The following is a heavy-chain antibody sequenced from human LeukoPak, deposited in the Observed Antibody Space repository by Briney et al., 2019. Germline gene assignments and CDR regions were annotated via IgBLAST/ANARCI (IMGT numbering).Heavy chain of an antibody. V-gene: IGHV3-23*01. CDR3: ARGLGLAATALDY. CDR1: GFTFNTYA. J-gene: IGHJ4*02. CDR2: ISSSGGST. D-gene: IGHD2-15*01. Sequence: GGSLRLSCAASGFTFNTYAMNWVRQAPGKGLEWVSTISSSGGSTYYADSVKGRFIVSRDNSKNTLYLQMNSLRAEDAAIYYCARGLGLAATALDYWGQGTLVTVSS.